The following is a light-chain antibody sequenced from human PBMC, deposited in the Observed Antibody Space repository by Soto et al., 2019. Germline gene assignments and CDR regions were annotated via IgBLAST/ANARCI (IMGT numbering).Light chain of an antibody. V-gene: IGKV3-20*01. CDR3: QHYGSSLPFT. CDR2: RAS. Sequence: EIVVTQSPGTLSLSPGDRATLSCGASQSLSSSLAWYQQKTGQAPRLLIYRASIGDNDIPDRFSGSGSETDFTHTIIRVEPEDAAVYYCQHYGSSLPFTFG. J-gene: IGKJ3*01. CDR1: QSLSSS.